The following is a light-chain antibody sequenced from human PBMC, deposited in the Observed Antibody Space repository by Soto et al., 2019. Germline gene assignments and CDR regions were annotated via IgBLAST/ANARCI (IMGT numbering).Light chain of an antibody. J-gene: IGKJ1*01. CDR1: RDIGNR. CDR2: TES. Sequence: DIQMTQSPSSVSASVGDRVTITGRASRDIGNRLAWFRHKPGKAPQLLIQTESTFLRETPSMFSGSGSGTDFLLTINVLQPEDFATYYCLQASNFPRTFVPGTKVDI. CDR3: LQASNFPRT. V-gene: IGKV1-12*01.